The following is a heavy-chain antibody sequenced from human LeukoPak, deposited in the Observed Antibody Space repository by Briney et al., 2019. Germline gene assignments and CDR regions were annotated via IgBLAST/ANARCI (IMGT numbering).Heavy chain of an antibody. J-gene: IGHJ4*02. CDR1: GFTFSSYG. V-gene: IGHV3-23*01. D-gene: IGHD3-10*01. CDR2: ISGSGGGT. Sequence: GGTLRLSCAASGFTFSSYGMSWVRQAPGKGLEWVSAISGSGGGTYYADSVKGRFTISRDNSKNTLYLQMNSLRAEDTAVYYCAKSGLLWFGELFLSPYYFDYWGQGTLVTVSS. CDR3: AKSGLLWFGELFLSPYYFDY.